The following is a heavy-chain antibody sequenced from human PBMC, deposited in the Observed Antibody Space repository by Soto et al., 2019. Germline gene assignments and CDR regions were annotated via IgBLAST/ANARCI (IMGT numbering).Heavy chain of an antibody. D-gene: IGHD1-7*01. Sequence: ASVKVSCKASGGTFSSYAISWVRQAPGQGLEWMGGIIPIFGTANYAQKFQGGVTITADKSTSTAYMELSSLRSEDTAVYYCARVWNYILLAGNEDYYYGMDVWGQGTTVTVSS. V-gene: IGHV1-69*06. J-gene: IGHJ6*02. CDR2: IIPIFGTA. CDR1: GGTFSSYA. CDR3: ARVWNYILLAGNEDYYYGMDV.